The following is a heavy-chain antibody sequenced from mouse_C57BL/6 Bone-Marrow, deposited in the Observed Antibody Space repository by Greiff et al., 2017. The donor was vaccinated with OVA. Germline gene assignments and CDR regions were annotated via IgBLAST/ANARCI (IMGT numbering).Heavy chain of an antibody. CDR1: GYTFTSYG. CDR2: IYPRSGNT. Sequence: QVQLQQSGAELARPGASVKLSCKASGYTFTSYGISWVKQRTRQGLEWIGEIYPRSGNTYYNEKFKGKATLTADKSSSTAYMELPSLTSEDSAVYFCARYYYGSNHFDYWGQGTTLTVSS. D-gene: IGHD1-1*01. V-gene: IGHV1-81*01. CDR3: ARYYYGSNHFDY. J-gene: IGHJ2*01.